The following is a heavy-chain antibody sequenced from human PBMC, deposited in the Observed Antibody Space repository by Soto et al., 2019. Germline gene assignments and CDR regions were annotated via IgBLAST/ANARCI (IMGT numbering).Heavy chain of an antibody. CDR1: GFTFSGSA. D-gene: IGHD3-9*01. CDR2: IRSKANSYAT. V-gene: IGHV3-73*01. CDR3: TRSDRNYYDILTGYNNWFDP. J-gene: IGHJ5*02. Sequence: GGSLRLSCAASGFTFSGSAMHWVRQASGKGLEWVGRIRSKANSYATAYAASVKGRFTISRDDSKNTAYLQMNSLKTEDTAVYYCTRSDRNYYDILTGYNNWFDPWGQGTLVTVSS.